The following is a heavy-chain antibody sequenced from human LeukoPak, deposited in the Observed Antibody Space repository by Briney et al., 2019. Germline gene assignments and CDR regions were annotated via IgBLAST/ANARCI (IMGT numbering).Heavy chain of an antibody. CDR1: GGSFSGYY. CDR2: IYYSGST. Sequence: SETLSLTCAVYGGSFSGYYWSWIRQPPGKGLEWIGYIYYSGSTYYNPSLKSRVTISVDTSKNQFSLKLSSVTAADTAVYYCARLNTAMAVDYWGQGTLVTVSS. D-gene: IGHD5-18*01. J-gene: IGHJ4*02. CDR3: ARLNTAMAVDY. V-gene: IGHV4-34*09.